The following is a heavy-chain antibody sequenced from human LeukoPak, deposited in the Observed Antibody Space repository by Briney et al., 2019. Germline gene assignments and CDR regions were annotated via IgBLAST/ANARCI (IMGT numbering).Heavy chain of an antibody. V-gene: IGHV4-30-4*01. Sequence: PSETLSLTCTVCGGSISSGAYYWSWIRQPPGKGLEWIGYIYYSGSTYYNPSLKSRVTISVDTSKNQFSLKLSSVTAADTAVYYCARKFWFGESLDYWGQGSLVTVSS. J-gene: IGHJ4*02. CDR2: IYYSGST. D-gene: IGHD3-10*01. CDR3: ARKFWFGESLDY. CDR1: GGSISSGAYY.